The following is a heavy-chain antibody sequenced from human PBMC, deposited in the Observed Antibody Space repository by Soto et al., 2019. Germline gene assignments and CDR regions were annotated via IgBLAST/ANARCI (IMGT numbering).Heavy chain of an antibody. CDR1: GFTFSSYW. Sequence: GGSLRLSCAASGFTFSSYWMSWIRQAPGKGLEWVANIKQDGSEKYYADSVKGRFTISRDNSKNTLYLQMNSLRAEDTAVYYCAKEIGYSSGWPFDYWGQGTLVTVSS. D-gene: IGHD6-19*01. J-gene: IGHJ4*02. V-gene: IGHV3-7*01. CDR3: AKEIGYSSGWPFDY. CDR2: IKQDGSEK.